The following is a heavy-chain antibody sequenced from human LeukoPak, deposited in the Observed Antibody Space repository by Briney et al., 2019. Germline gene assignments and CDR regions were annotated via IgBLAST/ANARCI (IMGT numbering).Heavy chain of an antibody. CDR2: ISGSGGST. J-gene: IGHJ6*02. V-gene: IGHV3-23*01. CDR1: GFTFSSYA. CDR3: AKAPGPYYYYGMDV. Sequence: GGSLRLSCAASGFTFSSYAMSWVRQAPGKGLEWVSAISGSGGSTYYADSVKGRFTISRDNSKNTLYLQMNSLRAEDTAVYYCAKAPGPYYYYGMDVWGQGTTVTVSS.